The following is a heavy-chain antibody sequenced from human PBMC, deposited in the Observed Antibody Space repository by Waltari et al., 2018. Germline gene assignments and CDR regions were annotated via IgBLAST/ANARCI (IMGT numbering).Heavy chain of an antibody. V-gene: IGHV3-30*02. D-gene: IGHD6-13*01. CDR2: TRYEGYNK. J-gene: IGHJ4*02. CDR1: GFTFSSYG. CDR3: AKGGISSWYFFDS. Sequence: QVHLVESGGGVVQPGGSLRLSCAASGFTFSSYGMHWVRQAPGKGLEWGTFTRYEGYNKYYADAGKGRFTISRDNSKNTVNLQMNSLRVEDTAVYYCAKGGISSWYFFDSCGQGTLVTVSS.